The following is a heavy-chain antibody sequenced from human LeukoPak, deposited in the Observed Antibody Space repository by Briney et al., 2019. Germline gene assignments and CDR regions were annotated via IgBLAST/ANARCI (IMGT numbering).Heavy chain of an antibody. J-gene: IGHJ4*02. D-gene: IGHD3-22*01. CDR1: GGSISSYY. CDR3: ARGYYYDSSGYLYYFDY. Sequence: SETLSLTCTVSGGSISSYYWSRIRQPAGKGLECIGRIYTSGSTNYNPSLKSRVTMSVDTSKNQFSLKLSSVTAADTAVYYCARGYYYDSSGYLYYFDYWGQGTLVTVSS. CDR2: IYTSGST. V-gene: IGHV4-4*07.